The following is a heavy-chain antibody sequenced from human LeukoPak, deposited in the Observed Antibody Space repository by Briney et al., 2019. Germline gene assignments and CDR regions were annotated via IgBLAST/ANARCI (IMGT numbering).Heavy chain of an antibody. CDR2: IKHDGSEA. D-gene: IGHD3-10*01. CDR3: TRDALFGSGRTHLDF. CDR1: EXTFNRYW. J-gene: IGHJ4*02. Sequence: GRSLRLSCAASEXTFNRYWVSWVRQAPGKGLECVANIKHDGSEAHYVDSVKGRFTISRDNAKNSLSLQMNSLNVDDTGVYFCTRDALFGSGRTHLDFWSQGTLVSVSS. V-gene: IGHV3-7*04.